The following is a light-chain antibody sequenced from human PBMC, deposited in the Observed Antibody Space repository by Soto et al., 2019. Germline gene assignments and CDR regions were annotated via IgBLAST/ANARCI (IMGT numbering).Light chain of an antibody. CDR3: QHYGASPPFT. Sequence: IVLTQSPATLSLSPGEGATLSCRASQNVSDRYLAWYQRIPGKAPRLLIFGSYSRPTGIPDRFSGSGSGTDFTLTISRLEPADFAVYYCQHYGASPPFTVGQGTRV. V-gene: IGKV3-20*01. CDR2: GSY. J-gene: IGKJ2*01. CDR1: QNVSDRY.